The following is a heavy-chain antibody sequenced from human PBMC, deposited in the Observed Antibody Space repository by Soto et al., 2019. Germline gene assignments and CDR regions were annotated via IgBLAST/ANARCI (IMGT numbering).Heavy chain of an antibody. V-gene: IGHV3-23*01. D-gene: IGHD3-22*01. CDR1: GFTFSGYA. Sequence: PGGSLRLSCAASGFTFSGYAMSWVRQAPGKGLEWVSAISGSGCSTYYADSVKGRFTISRDNSNNTLYLQMNSLRAEDTAVYYCAKSPCDFNTSGNYLEYCFDYWGQGTLVTVSS. J-gene: IGHJ4*02. CDR2: ISGSGCST. CDR3: AKSPCDFNTSGNYLEYCFDY.